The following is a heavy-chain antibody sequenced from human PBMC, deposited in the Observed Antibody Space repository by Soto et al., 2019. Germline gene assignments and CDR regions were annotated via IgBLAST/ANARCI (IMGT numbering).Heavy chain of an antibody. CDR3: ARDHFLVPEHTGDAFDI. Sequence: GGSLRLSCAASGFTFSSYEMNWVPQAPGKGREWVSYISSSGSTIYSAASVKGRFTISRDNAKNSLYLQMNSLRAEDTAVYYCARDHFLVPEHTGDAFDIWGQGTMVTVSS. CDR1: GFTFSSYE. V-gene: IGHV3-48*03. D-gene: IGHD6-6*01. J-gene: IGHJ3*02. CDR2: ISSSGSTI.